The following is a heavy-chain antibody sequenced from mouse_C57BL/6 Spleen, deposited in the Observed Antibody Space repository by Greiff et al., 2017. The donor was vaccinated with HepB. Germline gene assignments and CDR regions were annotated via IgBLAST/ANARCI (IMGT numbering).Heavy chain of an antibody. D-gene: IGHD2-3*01. CDR1: GFTFSSYA. V-gene: IGHV5-9-1*02. CDR2: ISSGGDYI. CDR3: TRDGYYCFDY. J-gene: IGHJ2*01. Sequence: EVKLMESGEGLVKPGGSLKLSCAASGFTFSSYAMSWVRQTPEKRLEWVAYISSGGDYIYYADTVKGRFTISRDNARNTLYLQMSSLKSEDTAMYYCTRDGYYCFDYWGQGTTLTVSS.